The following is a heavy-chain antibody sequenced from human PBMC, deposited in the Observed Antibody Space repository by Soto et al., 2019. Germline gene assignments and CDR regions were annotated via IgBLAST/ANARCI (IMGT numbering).Heavy chain of an antibody. CDR2: IYYSGST. CDR1: GGSISSYY. D-gene: IGHD1-1*01. Sequence: SQTLSLPCTVSGGSISSYYWSWIRQPPGKGLEWIGYIYYSGSTNYNPSLKSRVTISVDTSKNQFSLKLSSVTAADTAVYYCASSFPWTTGTGDYYYYMDVWGKGTTVTVSS. V-gene: IGHV4-59*01. CDR3: ASSFPWTTGTGDYYYYMDV. J-gene: IGHJ6*03.